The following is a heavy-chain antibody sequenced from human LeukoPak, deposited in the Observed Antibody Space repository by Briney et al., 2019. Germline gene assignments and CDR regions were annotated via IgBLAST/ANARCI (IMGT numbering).Heavy chain of an antibody. V-gene: IGHV1-46*01. Sequence: GASVKVSCKASGYTFTSYYMHWVRQAPGQGLEWMGIINPSGGSTSYAQKLQGRVTMTRDTSTSTVYMELSSLRSEDTAVYYCAREIAARPNPYYYYYGMDVWGQGTTVTVSS. CDR2: INPSGGST. CDR1: GYTFTSYY. D-gene: IGHD6-6*01. CDR3: AREIAARPNPYYYYYGMDV. J-gene: IGHJ6*02.